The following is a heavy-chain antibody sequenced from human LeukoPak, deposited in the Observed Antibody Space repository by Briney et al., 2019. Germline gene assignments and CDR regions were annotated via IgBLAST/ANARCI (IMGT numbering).Heavy chain of an antibody. D-gene: IGHD3-10*01. CDR3: AREFGQPNDAFDI. CDR1: GFTFSSYA. CDR2: INPSGGST. J-gene: IGHJ3*02. V-gene: IGHV1-46*01. Sequence: GGSLRLSCAASGFTFSSYAMSWVRQAPGQGLEWMGIINPSGGSTSYAQKFQGRVTMTRDTSTSTVYMELSSLRSEDTAVYYCAREFGQPNDAFDIWAKGQWSPSLQ.